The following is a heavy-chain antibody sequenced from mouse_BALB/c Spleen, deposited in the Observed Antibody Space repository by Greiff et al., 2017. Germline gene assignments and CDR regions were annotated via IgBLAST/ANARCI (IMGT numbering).Heavy chain of an antibody. V-gene: IGHV14-3*02. CDR3: ASGDWFAY. J-gene: IGHJ3*01. D-gene: IGHD2-13*01. CDR2: IDPANGNT. CDR1: GFNIKDTY. Sequence: EVQLQQSGAELVKPGASVKLSCTASGFNIKDTYMHWVKQRPEQGLEWIGRIDPANGNTKYDPKFQGKATITADTSSNTAYLQLSSLTSEDTAVYYCASGDWFAYRGQGTLVTVSA.